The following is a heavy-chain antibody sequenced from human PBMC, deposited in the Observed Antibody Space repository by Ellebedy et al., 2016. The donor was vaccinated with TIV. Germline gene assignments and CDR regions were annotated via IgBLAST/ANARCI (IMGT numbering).Heavy chain of an antibody. CDR1: GGSLSGHS. V-gene: IGHV4-34*01. CDR2: INHRGST. Sequence: SETLSLTCAVYGGSLSGHSWSWVRQPPGKGLEWIGEINHRGSTTYNQSLRSRITISIDTSKHQFSLRLSAVTAADTAVYYCARGKFQDVDLDHWYFDLWGRGTLVTVSS. J-gene: IGHJ2*01. CDR3: ARGKFQDVDLDHWYFDL.